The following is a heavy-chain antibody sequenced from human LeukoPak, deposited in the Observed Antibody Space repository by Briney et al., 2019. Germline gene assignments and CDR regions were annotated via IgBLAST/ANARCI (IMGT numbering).Heavy chain of an antibody. Sequence: PSETLSLTCAVYGGSFSGYYWSWIRQPPGKGLEWIGEINHSGSTNYNPSLKSRVTISVDTSKNQFSLKLSSVTAADTAVYYCARGRRAYVWGSYRYWAFDIWGQGTMVTVSS. CDR3: ARGRRAYVWGSYRYWAFDI. D-gene: IGHD3-16*02. CDR2: INHSGST. CDR1: GGSFSGYY. V-gene: IGHV4-34*01. J-gene: IGHJ3*02.